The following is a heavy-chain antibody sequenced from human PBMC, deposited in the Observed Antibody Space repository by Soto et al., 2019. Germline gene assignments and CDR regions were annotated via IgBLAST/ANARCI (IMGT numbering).Heavy chain of an antibody. J-gene: IGHJ4*02. Sequence: EVHLVESGGGLVQSGGSLRLSCAASGFTFSNHWMTWVRQAPGKELEWVASVKQDGSEIYYGDSVKGRFTISRDNAKNSLFLQLNSLRAEDTAMYYCARDPGISSGWYYFDYWGQGTLVTVSS. CDR3: ARDPGISSGWYYFDY. CDR2: VKQDGSEI. CDR1: GFTFSNHW. V-gene: IGHV3-7*05. D-gene: IGHD6-19*01.